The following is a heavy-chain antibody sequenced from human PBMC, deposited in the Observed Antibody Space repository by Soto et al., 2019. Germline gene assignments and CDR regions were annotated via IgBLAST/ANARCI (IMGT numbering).Heavy chain of an antibody. CDR1: GYSFTSHW. D-gene: IGHD6-13*01. V-gene: IGHV5-10-1*01. J-gene: IGHJ5*02. Sequence: VESLKISCKGSGYSFTSHWISWVRQMPGKGLEWMGRIDPSDSYTNYSPSFQGHVTISADKSISTAYLQWSSLKASDTAMYYCAFGYSSSRPWFDPWGQGTLVTVSS. CDR3: AFGYSSSRPWFDP. CDR2: IDPSDSYT.